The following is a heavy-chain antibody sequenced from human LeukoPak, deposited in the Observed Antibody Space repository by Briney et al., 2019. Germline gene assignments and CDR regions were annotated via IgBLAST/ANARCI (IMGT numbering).Heavy chain of an antibody. Sequence: GGSLRLSCAASGFTFSSYAMSWVRQAPGKGLEWVSAISGSGGSTYYADSVKGRFTISRDNSKNTLYLQMNSQRAEDTAVYYCAKAFLSIVVVTAYDYWGQGTLVTVSS. J-gene: IGHJ4*02. D-gene: IGHD2-21*02. V-gene: IGHV3-23*01. CDR2: ISGSGGST. CDR1: GFTFSSYA. CDR3: AKAFLSIVVVTAYDY.